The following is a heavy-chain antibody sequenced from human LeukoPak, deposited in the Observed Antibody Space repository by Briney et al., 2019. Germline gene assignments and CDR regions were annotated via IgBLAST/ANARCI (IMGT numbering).Heavy chain of an antibody. Sequence: ASVKVSCKTSGYTFSSYEINWVRQATGRGLEWVGWMNPKTGKTAYARNLQGRVTITRDTSISTAYMDLSGLRSEDTAVYYCAGIRPVTTGLKGYYFDYWGQGTLVTVSS. D-gene: IGHD1-1*01. J-gene: IGHJ4*02. CDR2: MNPKTGKT. CDR3: AGIRPVTTGLKGYYFDY. V-gene: IGHV1-8*01. CDR1: GYTFSSYE.